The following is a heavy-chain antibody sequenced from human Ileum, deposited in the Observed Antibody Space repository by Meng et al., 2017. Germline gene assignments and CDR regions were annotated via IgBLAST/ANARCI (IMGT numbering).Heavy chain of an antibody. CDR3: ARADYVRYFDL. V-gene: IGHV4-4*02. J-gene: IGHJ2*01. CDR1: GGSIERNNW. Sequence: RKESGPGLVKPSETLSPTCAVSGGSIERNNWWTWIRQPPGQGLEWIGEVYHSGSTHYNPPLQSRVTISIDNSKNRFSLSLNSVTAADTAIYYCARADYVRYFDLWGRGTLVTVSS. D-gene: IGHD3-10*02. CDR2: VYHSGST.